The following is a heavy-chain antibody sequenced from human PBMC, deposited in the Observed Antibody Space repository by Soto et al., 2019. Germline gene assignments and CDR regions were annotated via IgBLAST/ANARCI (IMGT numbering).Heavy chain of an antibody. J-gene: IGHJ5*02. V-gene: IGHV1-18*01. D-gene: IGHD3-10*01. CDR1: GYTFTSYG. CDR3: ARDFRYGSGSPNWFDP. Sequence: RASVKVSCKASGYTFTSYGISWVRQAPGQGLEWMGWISAYNGNTNYAQKLQGRVTMTTDTSTSTAYMELRSLRSDDTAVYYCARDFRYGSGSPNWFDPWGQGTLVTGSS. CDR2: ISAYNGNT.